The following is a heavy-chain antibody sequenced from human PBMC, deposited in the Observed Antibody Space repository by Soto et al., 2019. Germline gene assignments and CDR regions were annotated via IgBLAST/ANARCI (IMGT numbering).Heavy chain of an antibody. J-gene: IGHJ4*02. CDR3: VKDKRRYCSGGSCHYLDF. V-gene: IGHV3-73*01. D-gene: IGHD2-15*01. Sequence: GGSLRLSCAASGFTFGASALQWVRQASGKGLEWLGRIGSKGETYATTYAASVKGRFTISRDNAKNSLYLQVNSLRAEDTALYYCVKDKRRYCSGGSCHYLDFWGQGTLVTVSS. CDR1: GFTFGASA. CDR2: IGSKGETYAT.